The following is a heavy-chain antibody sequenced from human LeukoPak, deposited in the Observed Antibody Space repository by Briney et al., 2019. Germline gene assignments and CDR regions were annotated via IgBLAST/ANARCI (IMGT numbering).Heavy chain of an antibody. V-gene: IGHV4-59*08. D-gene: IGHD6-19*01. CDR1: GGSMSPYH. J-gene: IGHJ4*02. CDR3: ARAVSGRFDY. CDR2: IYYSGST. Sequence: SETLSLTCTVSGGSMSPYHWGWIRQPPGKGLEWTGYIYYSGSTNYNPSLKSRVTISVDTSKNQFSLKLSSVTAADTAVYYCARAVSGRFDYWGQGTLVTVSS.